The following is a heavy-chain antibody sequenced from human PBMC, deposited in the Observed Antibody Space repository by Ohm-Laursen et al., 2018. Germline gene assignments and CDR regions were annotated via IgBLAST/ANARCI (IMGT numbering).Heavy chain of an antibody. CDR2: ISYDGSNK. J-gene: IGHJ6*02. D-gene: IGHD6-19*01. CDR3: AKSKMEYTSGWYYYYGMDV. CDR1: GFTFSSYG. Sequence: SLRLSCTASGFTFSSYGMHWVRQAPGKGLEWVAVISYDGSNKHSADSVKDRFTISRDNSKNTLYLQMNSLRAEDTAVYYCAKSKMEYTSGWYYYYGMDVWGQGTTVTVSS. V-gene: IGHV3-30*18.